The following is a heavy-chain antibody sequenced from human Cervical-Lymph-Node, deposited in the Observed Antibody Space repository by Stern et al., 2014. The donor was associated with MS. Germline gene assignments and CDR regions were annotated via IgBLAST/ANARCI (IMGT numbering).Heavy chain of an antibody. Sequence: VQLVESGPGLVKPSETLSLTCTVSGGSFFSYYWSWIRQPPGKGLEWLGYIYHTGTTNYNPSLKSRVTISIDTSKDQLSLRLSSVTAADTALYYCARGNYYYGMDVWGQGTTVTVSS. V-gene: IGHV4-59*01. J-gene: IGHJ6*02. CDR2: IYHTGTT. CDR1: GGSFFSYY. CDR3: ARGNYYYGMDV. D-gene: IGHD3-10*01.